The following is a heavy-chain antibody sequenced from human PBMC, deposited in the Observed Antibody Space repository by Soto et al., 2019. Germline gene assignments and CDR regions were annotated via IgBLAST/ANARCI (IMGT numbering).Heavy chain of an antibody. J-gene: IGHJ3*02. CDR2: IYYSGST. Sequence: SETLSLTCTVSGGSISRGDYYWSWIRQPPGKGLEWIGYIYYSGSTYYNPSLKSRVTISVDTSKNQFSLKLSSVTAADTAVYYCAGVMATIGTNAFDIWGQGTMVTVSS. CDR1: GGSISRGDYY. D-gene: IGHD1-1*01. V-gene: IGHV4-30-4*01. CDR3: AGVMATIGTNAFDI.